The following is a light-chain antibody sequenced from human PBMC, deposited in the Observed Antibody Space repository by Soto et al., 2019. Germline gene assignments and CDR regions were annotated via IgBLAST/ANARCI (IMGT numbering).Light chain of an antibody. CDR2: GSS. J-gene: IGKJ4*01. CDR3: QQYCCSLLS. V-gene: IGKV3-20*01. CDR1: QSVSNNF. Sequence: EIVLTQSPGTLSFSPGEGATLSCRASQSVSNNFVAWYQQRPGKAPRLLIYGSSSRACGIPDRFSGSGSGTDFTLTISRLEPEDFGVYYCQQYCCSLLSFGGGTKVESK.